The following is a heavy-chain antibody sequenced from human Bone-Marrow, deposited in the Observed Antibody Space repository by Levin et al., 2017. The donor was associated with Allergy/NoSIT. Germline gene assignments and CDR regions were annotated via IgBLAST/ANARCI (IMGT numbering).Heavy chain of an antibody. CDR1: GFTFRNYG. CDR2: ISYDGSTR. CDR3: AKGGYYGSATYYRGRFDP. J-gene: IGHJ5*02. V-gene: IGHV3-30*18. D-gene: IGHD3-10*01. Sequence: TLSLTCAASGFTFRNYGMHWVRQTPGKGLEWVAVISYDGSTRYYADSVQGRFTISRDNSKNTLSLQMNRLRSEDSAIYYCAKGGYYGSATYYRGRFDPWGQGTVVTVSS.